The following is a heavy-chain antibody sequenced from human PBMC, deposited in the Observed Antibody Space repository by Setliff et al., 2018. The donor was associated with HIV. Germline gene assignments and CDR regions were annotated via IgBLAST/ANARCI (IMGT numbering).Heavy chain of an antibody. D-gene: IGHD2-15*01. V-gene: IGHV4-34*01. CDR2: INQSGIS. Sequence: PSETLSLTCAVYGGSFSGYYWSWIRQPPGKGLEWIGEINQSGISNFNPSLKSRVAMSVDTAKKQFSLKLTSLTGADTAVYYCVRVGGGSWLGIHYYYYMDVWGKGITVTVSS. J-gene: IGHJ6*03. CDR3: VRVGGGSWLGIHYYYYMDV. CDR1: GGSFSGYY.